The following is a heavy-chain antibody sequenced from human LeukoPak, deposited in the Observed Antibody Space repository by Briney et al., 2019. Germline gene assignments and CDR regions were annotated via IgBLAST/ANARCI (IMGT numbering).Heavy chain of an antibody. V-gene: IGHV3-9*01. CDR3: ATERTDGQLVLGDFDY. J-gene: IGHJ4*02. Sequence: GGSLRLSCEGSGFIFDDYGMHWVRQVPGKGLEWVSGINWNSVTIGYADSVKGRFTISRDDAKNSLYLQMNSLSAEDTAVYYCATERTDGQLVLGDFDYWGQGTLVTVSS. CDR1: GFIFDDYG. D-gene: IGHD6-13*01. CDR2: INWNSVTI.